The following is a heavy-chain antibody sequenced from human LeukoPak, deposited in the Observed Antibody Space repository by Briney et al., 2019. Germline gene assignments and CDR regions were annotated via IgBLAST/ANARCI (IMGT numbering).Heavy chain of an antibody. CDR2: INAGNGNT. CDR3: ARFGIVATDWID. D-gene: IGHD5-12*01. V-gene: IGHV1-3*01. CDR1: GYTFTSYA. J-gene: IGHJ4*02. Sequence: GASVKVSYKASGYTFTSYAMHWVRQAPGQRLEWMGWINAGNGNTKYSQKFQGRVTITRDTSASTAYMELSSLRSEDTAVYYCARFGIVATDWIDWGQGTLVTVSS.